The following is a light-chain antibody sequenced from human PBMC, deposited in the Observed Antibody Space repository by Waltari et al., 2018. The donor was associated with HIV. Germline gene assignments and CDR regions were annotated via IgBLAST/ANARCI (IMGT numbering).Light chain of an antibody. Sequence: SYVLTQPPSVSVAPGQTARLTCGGNNIGSKTVHWYQQRPGQAPVLVVYDDSARPSGIPERFSGSNSRNTATLTISRVEAGDEADYYCQVWDSSSDHAVFGGGTQLTVL. V-gene: IGLV3-21*02. CDR2: DDS. CDR1: NIGSKT. J-gene: IGLJ7*01. CDR3: QVWDSSSDHAV.